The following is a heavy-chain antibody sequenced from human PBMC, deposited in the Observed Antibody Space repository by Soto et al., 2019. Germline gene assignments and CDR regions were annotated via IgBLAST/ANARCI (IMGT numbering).Heavy chain of an antibody. CDR2: ISQDGSNK. CDR1: GFTFSRFA. CDR3: ARDVMTSVTEDY. D-gene: IGHD4-17*01. Sequence: QVQLLESGGGVVQSGRSLRLSCAASGFTFSRFAMHWARQAPGKGLEWVAMISQDGSNKNYADSVKGRFTISRHNSRDTLYLDMNSLRPEDTAKYYCARDVMTSVTEDYWGQGTLVTVSS. J-gene: IGHJ4*02. V-gene: IGHV3-30-3*01.